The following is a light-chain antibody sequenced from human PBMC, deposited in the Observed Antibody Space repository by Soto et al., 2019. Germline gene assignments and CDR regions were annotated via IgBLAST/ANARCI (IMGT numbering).Light chain of an antibody. CDR1: SSNIGNNY. V-gene: IGLV1-51*01. CDR2: DNN. CDR3: GTWDSSGV. J-gene: IGLJ3*02. Sequence: QSVLTQPPSVSAAPGQKVTISCSGSSSNIGNNYVSWYQQLPGTAPKLLIYDNNKRPSGIPDRFSGSKSGTSATLGITGLQTGDEADYYCGTWDSSGVFGGVTKLTVL.